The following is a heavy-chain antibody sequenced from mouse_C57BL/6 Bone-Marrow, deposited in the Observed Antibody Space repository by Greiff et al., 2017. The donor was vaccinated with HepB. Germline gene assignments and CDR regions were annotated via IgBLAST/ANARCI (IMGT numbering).Heavy chain of an antibody. V-gene: IGHV5-4*03. J-gene: IGHJ2*01. Sequence: EVKLAESGGGLVKPGGSLKLSCAASGFTFSSYAMSWVRQTPEKRLEWVATISDGGSYTYYPDNVKGRFTISRDNAKNNLYLQMSHLKSEDTAMYYCAKTNWGLDYWGQGTTLTVSS. CDR1: GFTFSSYA. CDR2: ISDGGSYT. CDR3: AKTNWGLDY. D-gene: IGHD4-1*01.